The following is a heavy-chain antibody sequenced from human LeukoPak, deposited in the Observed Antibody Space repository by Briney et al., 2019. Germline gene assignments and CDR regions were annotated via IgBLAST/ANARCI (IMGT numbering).Heavy chain of an antibody. Sequence: GGSLRLSCAASGFIFDTYTMYWVRQAPGKGLEYVSAINHNGGHTYYANSVKGRFTISRDNSKNILYLQMGSLRTDDMGVYYCARVWNYVFDYWGQGTLVTVSS. CDR3: ARVWNYVFDY. V-gene: IGHV3-64*01. J-gene: IGHJ4*02. D-gene: IGHD1-7*01. CDR2: INHNGGHT. CDR1: GFIFDTYT.